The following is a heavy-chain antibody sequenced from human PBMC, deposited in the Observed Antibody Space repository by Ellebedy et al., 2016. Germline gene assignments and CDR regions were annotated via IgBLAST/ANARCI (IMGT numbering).Heavy chain of an antibody. D-gene: IGHD1-26*01. CDR2: IWYDGSNK. CDR1: GFTFSSYG. Sequence: GESLKISXAASGFTFSSYGMHWVRQAPGKGLEWVAVIWYDGSNKYYADSVKGRFTISRDNSKNTLYLQMNSLRAEDTAVYYCARDIIRGRTPSFPVGYGMDVWGQGTTVTVSS. CDR3: ARDIIRGRTPSFPVGYGMDV. J-gene: IGHJ6*02. V-gene: IGHV3-33*01.